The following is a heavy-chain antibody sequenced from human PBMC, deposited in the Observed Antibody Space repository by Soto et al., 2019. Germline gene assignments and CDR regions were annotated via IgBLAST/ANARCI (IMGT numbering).Heavy chain of an antibody. CDR2: ISAYNGNT. J-gene: IGHJ5*02. D-gene: IGHD6-13*01. Sequence: AAVKVSCKASGYTFTSYGISWVRQAPGQGLEWMGWISAYNGNTNYAQKLQGRVTMTTGTSTSTAYMELRSLRSDDTAVYYCARERIAAAGPMWFAPWGQGTLVTVSS. V-gene: IGHV1-18*01. CDR3: ARERIAAAGPMWFAP. CDR1: GYTFTSYG.